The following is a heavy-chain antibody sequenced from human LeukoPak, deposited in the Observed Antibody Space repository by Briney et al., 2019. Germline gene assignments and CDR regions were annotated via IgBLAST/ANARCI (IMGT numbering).Heavy chain of an antibody. D-gene: IGHD6-19*01. J-gene: IGHJ1*01. CDR1: GFFITNNNY. V-gene: IGHV4-38-2*02. CDR3: ARNASSGFFND. Sequence: SETLSLTCTVSGFFITNNNYWGWIRPSPGKGLEWMGSIHHSGNRFETGSTHYNPSFRGRISVSADPSKNQFSLTLRSVTAADTGVYFCARNASSGFFNDWSQGSLVTVSS. CDR2: IHHSGNRFETGST.